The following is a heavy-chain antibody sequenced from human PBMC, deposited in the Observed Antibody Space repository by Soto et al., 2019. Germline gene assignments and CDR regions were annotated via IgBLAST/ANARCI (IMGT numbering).Heavy chain of an antibody. CDR1: CGSIRGYS. V-gene: IGHV4-59*08. J-gene: IGHJ4*02. CDR2: IFHGGST. Sequence: ENLSLTCTFSCGSIRGYSWRWVRQPPGKGLEWIGYIFHGGSTKYNPSFRSRVTMSVDTSKNQLSLKLTSVTAADTAVYYCARASTLFGPVLSDWGQGSLVTVS. D-gene: IGHD3-3*01. CDR3: ARASTLFGPVLSD.